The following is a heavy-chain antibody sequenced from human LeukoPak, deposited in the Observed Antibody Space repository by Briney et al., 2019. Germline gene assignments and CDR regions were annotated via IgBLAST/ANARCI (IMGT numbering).Heavy chain of an antibody. Sequence: SETLSLTCTVSGGSMSTYYWTWIRQPPGKGLEWIGFIYYTGSTNYNPSLRSRVTISVDTSKNQFSLKLSSVTAADTAVYYCAGMRITTPTVRTLDYWGQGTLVTVSS. J-gene: IGHJ4*02. V-gene: IGHV4-59*01. CDR1: GGSMSTYY. CDR3: AGMRITTPTVRTLDY. D-gene: IGHD1-14*01. CDR2: IYYTGST.